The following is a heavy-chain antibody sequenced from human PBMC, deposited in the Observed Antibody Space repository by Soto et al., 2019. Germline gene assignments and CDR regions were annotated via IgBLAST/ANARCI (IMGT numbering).Heavy chain of an antibody. CDR3: ARGPLVVLNYFES. CDR1: GGTFRNYP. V-gene: IGHV1-69*02. CDR2: IFPLTDIP. J-gene: IGHJ4*02. Sequence: QVQLVQSGAEVKKPGSSVKVSCKASGGTFRNYPINWVRQAPGQGLEWMGSIFPLTDIPDYAQNFQARLTVSADESTSTAYKELSSLTSDDTAMYFCARGPLVVLNYFESWGQGPLVIVSS.